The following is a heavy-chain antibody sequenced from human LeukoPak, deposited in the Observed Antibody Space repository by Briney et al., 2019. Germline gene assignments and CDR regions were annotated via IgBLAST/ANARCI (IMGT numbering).Heavy chain of an antibody. J-gene: IGHJ5*02. CDR3: AHRLVDCTNGVCYSGWFDP. Sequence: ESGPTLVNPTQTLTLTCTFSGFSLSTSGVGVGWIRQPPGKALEWLALIYWDDDKRYSPSLKSRLTITKDTSKNQVVLTMTNMDPVDTATYYCAHRLVDCTNGVCYSGWFDPWGQGTLVTVSS. CDR2: IYWDDDK. D-gene: IGHD2-8*01. V-gene: IGHV2-5*02. CDR1: GFSLSTSGVG.